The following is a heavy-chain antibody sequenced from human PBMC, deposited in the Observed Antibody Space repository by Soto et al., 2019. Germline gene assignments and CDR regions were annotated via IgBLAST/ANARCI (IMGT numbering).Heavy chain of an antibody. CDR3: AHRLTLNSDWNYGRFDY. V-gene: IGHV2-5*02. J-gene: IGHJ4*02. CDR2: IYWDDDK. D-gene: IGHD1-7*01. CDR1: GFSLTTYGVG. Sequence: QITLKESGPTLVKPTQTLTLTCTFSGFSLTTYGVGVGWIRQPPGKALQWLALIYWDDDKRYCPSLKSRLTITKDNSKNPGVLTMTNMDPVDTATYFCAHRLTLNSDWNYGRFDYWGQGTLVTVSS.